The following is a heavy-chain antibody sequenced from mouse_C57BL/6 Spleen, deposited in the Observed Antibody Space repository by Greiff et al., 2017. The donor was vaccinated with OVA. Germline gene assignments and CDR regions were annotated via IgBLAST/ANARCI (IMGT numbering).Heavy chain of an antibody. Sequence: VQLVESGPGLVKPSQSLSLTCSVTGYSITSGYYWNWIRQSPGNKLEWMGYISYDGSNNYNQTLKNRITITRDTSKNQFYLKLKSVTTEGTATYYCARWISSDYLYYYAMDYWGQGTSVTVSS. CDR3: ARWISSDYLYYYAMDY. J-gene: IGHJ4*01. D-gene: IGHD2-4*01. V-gene: IGHV3-6*01. CDR1: GYSITSGYY. CDR2: ISYDGSN.